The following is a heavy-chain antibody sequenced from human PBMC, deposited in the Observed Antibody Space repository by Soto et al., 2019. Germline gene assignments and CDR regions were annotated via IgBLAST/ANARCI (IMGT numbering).Heavy chain of an antibody. CDR3: ARGGSTHYYYGLDV. CDR1: GGSISGFF. V-gene: IGHV4-4*07. CDR2: VAASGST. Sequence: PSETLSLTCTVSGGSISGFFWTWVRQRPGMPLEGLGHVAASGSTAYNPSLRSRLSLSLDVSKNRFSLELTSVTAADTATYFCARGGSTHYYYGLDVRGQGTTVTVSS. J-gene: IGHJ6*02.